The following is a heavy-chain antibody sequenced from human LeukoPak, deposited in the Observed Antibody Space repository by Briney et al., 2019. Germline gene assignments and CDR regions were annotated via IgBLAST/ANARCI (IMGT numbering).Heavy chain of an antibody. Sequence: SETLSLTCAVYGGSLSGYYWSWIRQPPGKGLEWIGEINHSGSTNYNPSLKSRVTISVDTSKNQFSLKLSSVTAADTAVYYCARPKDYYGSGSPFDYWGQGTLVTVSS. J-gene: IGHJ4*02. D-gene: IGHD3-10*01. V-gene: IGHV4-34*01. CDR2: INHSGST. CDR3: ARPKDYYGSGSPFDY. CDR1: GGSLSGYY.